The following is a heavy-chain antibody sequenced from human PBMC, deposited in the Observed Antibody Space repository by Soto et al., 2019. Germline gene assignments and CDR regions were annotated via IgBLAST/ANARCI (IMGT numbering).Heavy chain of an antibody. Sequence: SETLSLTCAVSGASVSSTYWWSWVRQPPGKGPEGICEINHRGSANYNPSLKSRVTISVDISKSQFSLRLTSVTAADTAVYYCARYNAASGTYYFDFWGQGALVTVPQ. CDR3: ARYNAASGTYYFDF. D-gene: IGHD6-13*01. V-gene: IGHV4-4*02. CDR2: INHRGSA. J-gene: IGHJ4*02. CDR1: GASVSSTYW.